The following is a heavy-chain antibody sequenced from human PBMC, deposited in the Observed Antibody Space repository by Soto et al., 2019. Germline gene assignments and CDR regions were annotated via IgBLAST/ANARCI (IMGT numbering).Heavy chain of an antibody. V-gene: IGHV3-48*01. J-gene: IGHJ4*02. D-gene: IGHD3-16*01. CDR3: ARDDEMGYFDY. CDR2: ISRSSSTT. Sequence: EVQLVESGGGLVQPGGSLRLSCAASGFTFSSNSMNWVRQAPGKGLEWVSYISRSSSTTYYADSVKGRFTISRDNDKNSLYLQMNSLRAEDTAVYYCARDDEMGYFDYWGQGTLVTVSS. CDR1: GFTFSSNS.